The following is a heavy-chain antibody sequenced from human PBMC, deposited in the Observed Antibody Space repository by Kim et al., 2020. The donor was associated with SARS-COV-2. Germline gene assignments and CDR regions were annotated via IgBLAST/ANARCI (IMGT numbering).Heavy chain of an antibody. CDR1: GGSLSSSSYY. V-gene: IGHV4-39*01. J-gene: IGHJ6*03. CDR2: AYYIGNT. CDR3: ARHQRYSSGWSVAFYYYYMDG. D-gene: IGHD6-19*01. Sequence: SETLSLTCTVSGGSLSSSSYYWGWIRQPPGKGLEWIGTAYYIGNTYYNPSLKSRVTISVDTSKNQFSLKLGSVTAADTAVYYCARHQRYSSGWSVAFYYYYMDGRGQGTPVTVSS.